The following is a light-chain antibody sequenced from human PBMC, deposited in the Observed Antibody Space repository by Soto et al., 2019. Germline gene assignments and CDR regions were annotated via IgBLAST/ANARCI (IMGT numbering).Light chain of an antibody. CDR1: SSDVGNYNY. J-gene: IGLJ1*01. Sequence: QSALTQPASVSGSPGQSITISCTGTSSDVGNYNYVSWYQHHPGKAPKLMICDVSDRPSGVSNRFSGSKSGNTASLTISGLQAEDEADYYCSSYTSSSTPWVFGTGTKVTVL. CDR3: SSYTSSSTPWV. V-gene: IGLV2-14*03. CDR2: DVS.